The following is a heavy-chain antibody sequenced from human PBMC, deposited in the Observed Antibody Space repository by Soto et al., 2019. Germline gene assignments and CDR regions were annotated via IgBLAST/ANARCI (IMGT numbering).Heavy chain of an antibody. CDR3: ARGISYRWVY. CDR1: GGSFSGYY. Sequence: PSETLSLTCAVYGGSFSGYYWSWIRQPPGKGLEWIGEINHSGITNYIQSLKSRVTMSVDKSNNQVSLELTSVAAADTAVYYCARGISYRWVYWGQGTLVTVS. V-gene: IGHV4-34*01. D-gene: IGHD3-16*02. CDR2: INHSGIT. J-gene: IGHJ4*02.